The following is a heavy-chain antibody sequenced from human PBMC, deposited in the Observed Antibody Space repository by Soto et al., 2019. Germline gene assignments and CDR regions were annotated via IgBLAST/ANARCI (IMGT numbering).Heavy chain of an antibody. V-gene: IGHV4-34*01. CDR3: ARGKVVVPAATYYFDY. J-gene: IGHJ4*02. CDR2: INHSGST. Sequence: SETLSLTCAVYGGSFSGYYWSWIRQPPGKGLEWIGEINHSGSTNYNPSLKSRVTISVDTSKNQFSLKLSSVTAADTAVYYCARGKVVVPAATYYFDYWGQGTLVTVSS. D-gene: IGHD2-2*01. CDR1: GGSFSGYY.